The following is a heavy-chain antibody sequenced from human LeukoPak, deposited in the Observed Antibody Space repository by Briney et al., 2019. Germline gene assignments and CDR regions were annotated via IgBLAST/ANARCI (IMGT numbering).Heavy chain of an antibody. CDR2: ISSSSSYI. CDR1: GFTFSSYS. D-gene: IGHD5-18*01. J-gene: IGHJ3*02. CDR3: ARGPTLDTAMVKDAFDI. V-gene: IGHV3-21*01. Sequence: GGSLRLSCAASGFTFSSYSMNWVRQAPGKGLEWVSSISSSSSYIYYADSVKGRFTISRDNAKNSLYLQMNSLRAEDTAVYYCARGPTLDTAMVKDAFDIWGQGTMVTVSS.